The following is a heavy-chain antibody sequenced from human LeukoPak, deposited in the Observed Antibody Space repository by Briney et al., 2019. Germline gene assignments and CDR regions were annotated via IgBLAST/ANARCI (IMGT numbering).Heavy chain of an antibody. CDR2: LYYSGST. CDR1: GGSISSYY. V-gene: IGHV4-59*08. CDR3: ARMGVRGVIVDY. D-gene: IGHD3-10*01. Sequence: SETLSLTCTVSGGSISSYYWTWIRQPPGKGLEWIGYLYYSGSTNYNPSLRSRVTMSVDTSKNQFSLKLSSVTAADTAVYYCARMGVRGVIVDYWGQGTLVTVSS. J-gene: IGHJ4*02.